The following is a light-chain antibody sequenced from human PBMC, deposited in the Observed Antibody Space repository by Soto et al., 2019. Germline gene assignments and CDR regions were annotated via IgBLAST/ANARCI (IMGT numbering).Light chain of an antibody. J-gene: IGKJ4*01. CDR2: GAS. CDR3: QQYGGSPRVT. V-gene: IGKV3-20*01. CDR1: QSVSSNY. Sequence: EIVLTQSPGTLSLSPGERATLSCRASQSVSSNYLAWYQQNPGQAPRLLIYGASSRATGIPDRFSGSGSGTDFTLTISRLEPEDFAVYYCQQYGGSPRVTFGGGTKVEIK.